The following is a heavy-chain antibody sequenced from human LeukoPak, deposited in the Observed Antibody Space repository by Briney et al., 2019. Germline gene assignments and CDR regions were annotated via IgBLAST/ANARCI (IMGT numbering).Heavy chain of an antibody. J-gene: IGHJ1*01. CDR3: ARAPSEIGGYYPEYFRL. CDR1: GFTLSSYW. CDR2: IKSDGGT. Sequence: GGSLRLSCAASGFTLSSYWMHWVRQAPGKGLVWVSRIKSDGGTNYADSVKGRFPISRDNPKHTVSLQMNSLRAEDTGVYYCARAPSEIGGYYPEYFRLWGQGTLVIVSS. D-gene: IGHD3-22*01. V-gene: IGHV3-74*01.